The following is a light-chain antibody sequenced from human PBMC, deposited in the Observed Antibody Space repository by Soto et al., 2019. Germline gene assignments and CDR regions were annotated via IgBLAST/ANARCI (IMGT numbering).Light chain of an antibody. V-gene: IGKV1-5*03. CDR1: ENMNTW. J-gene: IGKJ2*01. Sequence: DIQLTQSPSTLSASVGDRVTITCRASENMNTWLAWYQQKAGKAPKLMIYKVYSLKSAIPTRFSGSGSGTEFILTISSLLHEAFATYYCQPDNHGYTFGQGTKLEIK. CDR3: QPDNHGYT. CDR2: KVY.